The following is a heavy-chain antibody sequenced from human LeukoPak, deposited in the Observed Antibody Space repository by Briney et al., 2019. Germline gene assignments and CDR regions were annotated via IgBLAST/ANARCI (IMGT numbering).Heavy chain of an antibody. CDR3: ARVKWAYYYMDV. CDR1: GFTFSSYS. CDR2: ISSSGSTI. Sequence: GGSLRLSCAASGFTFSSYSMNWVRQAPGKGLEWVSYISSSGSTIYYADSVKGRFTISRDNAKNSLYLQMNSLRAEDTAVYYCARVKWAYYYMDVWGKGTTVTVSS. V-gene: IGHV3-48*04. D-gene: IGHD1-26*01. J-gene: IGHJ6*03.